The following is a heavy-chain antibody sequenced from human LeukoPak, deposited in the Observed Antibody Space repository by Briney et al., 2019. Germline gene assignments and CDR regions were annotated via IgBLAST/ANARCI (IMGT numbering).Heavy chain of an antibody. J-gene: IGHJ4*02. Sequence: SETLSLTCTVYGGSISSDYWNWIRQPAGKGLEWIGRIYSSGSTNYSPSLGGRVTMSVDTSKNQFSLKLSSVTAADTAVYYCARARQQVNTIDYWGQGTLVTVSS. CDR2: IYSSGST. CDR1: GGSISSDY. CDR3: ARARQQVNTIDY. D-gene: IGHD6-13*01. V-gene: IGHV4-4*07.